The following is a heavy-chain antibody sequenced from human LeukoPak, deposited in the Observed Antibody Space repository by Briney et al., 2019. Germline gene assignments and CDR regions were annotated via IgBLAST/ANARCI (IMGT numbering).Heavy chain of an antibody. Sequence: SETLSLTCTVSRGSMNGYYWSWIRQPPGKGPEWIGYIYYSGSTTYNPSLRSRATMSIDMSKSQFSLKMSSVTAADTAVYYCARDGALAYWGQGALVTVSS. CDR3: ARDGALAY. CDR1: RGSMNGYY. D-gene: IGHD1-26*01. V-gene: IGHV4-59*01. J-gene: IGHJ4*02. CDR2: IYYSGST.